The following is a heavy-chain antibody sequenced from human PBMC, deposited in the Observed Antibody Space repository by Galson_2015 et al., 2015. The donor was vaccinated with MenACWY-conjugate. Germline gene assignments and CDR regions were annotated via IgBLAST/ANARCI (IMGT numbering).Heavy chain of an antibody. D-gene: IGHD3-16*01. CDR3: ASSFGTLRQFDY. Sequence: SLRISCAASAFTFSTFGIHWVRQSPGKGLEWVAVIWNDGSNKNYADSVKGRFTISRDNSKNTVYLQMNSLRAEDTAVYSCASSFGTLRQFDYWGQGTLVTVSS. J-gene: IGHJ4*02. V-gene: IGHV3-33*01. CDR2: IWNDGSNK. CDR1: AFTFSTFG.